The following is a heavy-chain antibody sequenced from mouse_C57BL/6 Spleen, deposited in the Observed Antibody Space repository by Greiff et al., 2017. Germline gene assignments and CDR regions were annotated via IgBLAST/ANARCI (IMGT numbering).Heavy chain of an antibody. V-gene: IGHV1-81*01. J-gene: IGHJ2*01. CDR1: GYTFTSYG. D-gene: IGHD1-1*01. Sequence: VQGVESGAELARPGASVKLSCKASGYTFTSYGISWVQQRTGQGLEWIGEIYPRSGNTYYNEKFKGKATLTADKSSSTAYMELRSLTSEDSAVYFCARVTTVDHYFDYWGQGTTLTVSS. CDR2: IYPRSGNT. CDR3: ARVTTVDHYFDY.